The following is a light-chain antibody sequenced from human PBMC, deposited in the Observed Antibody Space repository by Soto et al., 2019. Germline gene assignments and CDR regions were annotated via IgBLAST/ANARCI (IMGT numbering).Light chain of an antibody. CDR3: SSYAGSNIYV. CDR1: SSDVGGYNY. V-gene: IGLV2-8*01. J-gene: IGLJ1*01. CDR2: EVN. Sequence: QSALTQPPSASGSPGQSVTISCTGTSSDVGGYNYVSWYQQHPGKAPKLMIYEVNNRPSGVPDRFSGSKSGNTASLTVSGLQAEDEADYYCSSYAGSNIYVFGTGTKVTV.